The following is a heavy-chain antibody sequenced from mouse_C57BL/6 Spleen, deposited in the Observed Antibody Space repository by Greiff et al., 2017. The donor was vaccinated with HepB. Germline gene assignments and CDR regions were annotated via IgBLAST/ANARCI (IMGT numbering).Heavy chain of an antibody. Sequence: VQLKESGGGLVKPGGSLKLSCAASGFTFSDYGMHWVRQAPEKGLEWVAYISSGSSTIYYADTVKGRFTISRDNAKNTLFLQMTSLRSEDTAMYYCARRDYGSSLSYWGQGTLVTVSA. V-gene: IGHV5-17*01. D-gene: IGHD1-1*01. CDR3: ARRDYGSSLSY. CDR2: ISSGSSTI. J-gene: IGHJ3*01. CDR1: GFTFSDYG.